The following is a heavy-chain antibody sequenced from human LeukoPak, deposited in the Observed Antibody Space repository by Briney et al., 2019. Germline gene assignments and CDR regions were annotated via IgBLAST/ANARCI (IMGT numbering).Heavy chain of an antibody. D-gene: IGHD2-2*01. CDR1: GYTFTSYY. Sequence: GASVKVSCKASGYTFTSYYMHWVRQAPGQGLEWMGIINPSGGSTSYAQKFQGRVTMTTDTSTSTAYMELRSLRSDDTAVYYCAGSNCSSTSCSGGGFDYWGQGTLVTVSS. CDR3: AGSNCSSTSCSGGGFDY. V-gene: IGHV1-46*01. CDR2: INPSGGST. J-gene: IGHJ4*02.